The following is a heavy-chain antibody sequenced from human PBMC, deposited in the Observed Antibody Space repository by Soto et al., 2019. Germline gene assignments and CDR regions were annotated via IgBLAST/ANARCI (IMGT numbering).Heavy chain of an antibody. J-gene: IGHJ4*02. CDR3: ARGFSGYCSGGSCSSFDY. CDR1: GDSISSTHW. V-gene: IGHV4-4*02. D-gene: IGHD2-15*01. Sequence: SETLSVTCAVSGDSISSTHWWTWVRQPPGKGLEYIGQIFHSGITNYNPSLESRVTISLDKSKSQFSLELNSVTGADTAIYYCARGFSGYCSGGSCSSFDYWGQGTLVTVSS. CDR2: IFHSGIT.